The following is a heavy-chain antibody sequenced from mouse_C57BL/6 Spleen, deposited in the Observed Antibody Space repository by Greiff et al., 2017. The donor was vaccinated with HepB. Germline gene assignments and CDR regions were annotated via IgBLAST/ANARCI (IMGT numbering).Heavy chain of an antibody. CDR1: GYTFTDYN. J-gene: IGHJ1*03. D-gene: IGHD1-1*01. V-gene: IGHV1-18*01. Sequence: EVQLQEPGPELVKPGASVKIPCKASGYTFTDYNMDWVKQSHGKSLEWIGDINPNNGGTIYNQKFKGKATLTVDKSSNTAYMALRSLTSEATAVYYCARKILQFVWCYYGSSYEDWYFDVWGTGTTVTVSS. CDR3: ARKILQFVWCYYGSSYEDWYFDV. CDR2: INPNNGGT.